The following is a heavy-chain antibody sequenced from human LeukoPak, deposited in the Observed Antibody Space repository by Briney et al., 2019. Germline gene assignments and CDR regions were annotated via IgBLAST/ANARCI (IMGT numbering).Heavy chain of an antibody. J-gene: IGHJ4*02. CDR3: ARDASPAAGSDY. Sequence: SETKSLSCTVSGGSISGYYWSWTRQPAGKGLEWIGRIYTSASTNYNPSLESRVTLSVDTSKNQFSLKLSSVTAADTAVYYCARDASPAAGSDYWGQGTLVTVSS. CDR2: IYTSAST. CDR1: GGSISGYY. V-gene: IGHV4-4*07. D-gene: IGHD6-13*01.